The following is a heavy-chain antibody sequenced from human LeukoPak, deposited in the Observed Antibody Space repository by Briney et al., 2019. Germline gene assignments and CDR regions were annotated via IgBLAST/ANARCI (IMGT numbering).Heavy chain of an antibody. CDR3: VRLRRNSDTSGYYYYYDF. J-gene: IGHJ4*02. D-gene: IGHD3-22*01. CDR1: GYTFSSFS. V-gene: IGHV3-21*01. CDR2: ISVRSNYI. Sequence: PGGSLRLSCVASGYTFSSFSINWVRQAPGKGLEWVSSISVRSNYIYYADSVRGRFSISRDDARDSLFLQINSLRAEDTAVYYCVRLRRNSDTSGYYYYYDFWGQGTLVTVSS.